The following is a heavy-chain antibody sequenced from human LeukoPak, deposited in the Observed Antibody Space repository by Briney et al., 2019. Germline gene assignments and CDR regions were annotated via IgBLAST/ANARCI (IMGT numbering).Heavy chain of an antibody. V-gene: IGHV3-74*01. Sequence: GGSLRLSCAASGFTFSPSWMHWVRQSPGKGLVWVSRINHDGSDAIYADSVKGRFAISRDNAKNTLYLQMNSLRADDTAVYYCARGGYSHAFDIWGQGTTVTVSS. CDR1: GFTFSPSW. D-gene: IGHD2-21*01. CDR2: INHDGSDA. CDR3: ARGGYSHAFDI. J-gene: IGHJ3*02.